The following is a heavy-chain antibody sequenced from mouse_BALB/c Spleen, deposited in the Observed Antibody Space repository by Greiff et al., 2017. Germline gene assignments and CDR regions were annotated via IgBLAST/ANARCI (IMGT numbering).Heavy chain of an antibody. J-gene: IGHJ4*01. CDR2: INPSSGYT. CDR3: AREDGNYEGAMDY. CDR1: GYTFTSYT. V-gene: IGHV1-4*02. D-gene: IGHD2-1*01. Sequence: VQLQQSAAELARPGASVKMSCTASGYTFTSYTMHWVKQRPGQGLEWIGYINPSSGYTEYNQKFKDKTTLTADKSSSTAYMQLSSLTSEDSAVYYCAREDGNYEGAMDYWGQGTSVTVSS.